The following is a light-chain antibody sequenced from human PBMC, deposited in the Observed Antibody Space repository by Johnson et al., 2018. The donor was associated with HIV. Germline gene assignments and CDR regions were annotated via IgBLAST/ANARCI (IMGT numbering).Light chain of an antibody. CDR1: SSNIGNNY. J-gene: IGLJ1*01. Sequence: QSALTQPPSVSAAPGQKVTISCSGSSSNIGNNYVSWYQHLPGTAPKLLIYENNKRPSGIPDRFSGSKSGTSATLGITGLQTGDEADYYCGTWDNSLNAVFGSGTKVTVL. CDR2: ENN. CDR3: GTWDNSLNAV. V-gene: IGLV1-51*02.